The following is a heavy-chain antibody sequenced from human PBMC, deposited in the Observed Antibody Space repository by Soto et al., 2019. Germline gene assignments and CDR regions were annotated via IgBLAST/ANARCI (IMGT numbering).Heavy chain of an antibody. Sequence: PSETLSLTCTVSGGSISSGGYYWSWIRQHPGKGLEWIGYIYYSGSTYYNPSLKSRVTISVDTSKNQFSQKLSSVTAADTAVYYCARVKTYYYDSSGYRYFDYWGQGTLVTVSS. CDR2: IYYSGST. CDR3: ARVKTYYYDSSGYRYFDY. V-gene: IGHV4-31*03. CDR1: GGSISSGGYY. J-gene: IGHJ4*02. D-gene: IGHD3-22*01.